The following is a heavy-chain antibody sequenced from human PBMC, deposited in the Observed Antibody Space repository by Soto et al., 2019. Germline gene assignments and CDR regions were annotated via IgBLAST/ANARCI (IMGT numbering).Heavy chain of an antibody. V-gene: IGHV4-59*12. CDR3: ASAPKRNYYDSSGSYYGMDV. CDR1: CGSISSYY. CDR2: IYYSGST. Sequence: KPSETLSLTCTVSCGSISSYYWSWIRQPPGKGLEWIGYIYYSGSTNYNPSLKSRVTISVDKSKNQFSLKLSSVTAADTAVYYCASAPKRNYYDSSGSYYGMDVWGQGTTVTVSS. D-gene: IGHD3-22*01. J-gene: IGHJ6*02.